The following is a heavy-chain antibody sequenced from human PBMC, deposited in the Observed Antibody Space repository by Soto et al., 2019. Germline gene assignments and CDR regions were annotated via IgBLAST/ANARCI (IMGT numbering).Heavy chain of an antibody. CDR3: ARTIWNTAQHFWFDS. J-gene: IGHJ5*01. Sequence: QVQLQESGPGLVKPSETLSLTCNVSGTPLSREYWSWIRQPPGKGLEWLGYIFLRGDTKYNPALDSRATLSLDTAKNQVSLKLLSVTAADTAVYYCARTIWNTAQHFWFDSWGQGTMVIASS. CDR2: IFLRGDT. V-gene: IGHV4-59*01. D-gene: IGHD1-1*01. CDR1: GTPLSREY.